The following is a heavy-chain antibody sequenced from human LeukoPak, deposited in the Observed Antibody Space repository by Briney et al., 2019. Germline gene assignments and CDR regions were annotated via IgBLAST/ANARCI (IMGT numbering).Heavy chain of an antibody. V-gene: IGHV4-59*01. Sequence: SETLSLTCSVSDGSINSYYWNWIRRPPGKGLEWIGYIYYNGNTNYSPSLKSRVTMSVDTSKNLFSLKVSSVTAADTAVYYCARLFDYWGQGTLVTVSS. J-gene: IGHJ4*02. CDR1: DGSINSYY. CDR3: ARLFDY. CDR2: IYYNGNT.